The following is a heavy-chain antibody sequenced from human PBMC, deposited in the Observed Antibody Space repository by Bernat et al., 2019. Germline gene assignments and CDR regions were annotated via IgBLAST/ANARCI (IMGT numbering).Heavy chain of an antibody. V-gene: IGHV1-58*01. Sequence: QMQLVQSGPEVKKPGTSVKVSCKASGFTFTSSAVQWVRQARGQRLEWIGWIVVGSGTTNYAQKFQERVTITRDMSTSTAYMELSSLRSEDTAVYYCAAGYYYGSGSYYIPDYWGQGTLVTVSS. J-gene: IGHJ4*02. CDR1: GFTFTSSA. CDR3: AAGYYYGSGSYYIPDY. D-gene: IGHD3-10*01. CDR2: IVVGSGTT.